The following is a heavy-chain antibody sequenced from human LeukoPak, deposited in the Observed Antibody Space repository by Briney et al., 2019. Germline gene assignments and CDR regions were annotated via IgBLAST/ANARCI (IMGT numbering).Heavy chain of an antibody. CDR3: ARGMGITIFGVVIIQAFDY. J-gene: IGHJ4*02. D-gene: IGHD3-3*01. V-gene: IGHV1-18*01. CDR1: GYTFTSYG. CDR2: ISAYNGNT. Sequence: ASVKVSCKASGYTFTSYGIRWVRQAPGQALEWMGWISAYNGNTNYAQKLQGRVTMTTDTYTSTAYMELRSLRSDDTAVYYCARGMGITIFGVVIIQAFDYWGQGTLVTVSS.